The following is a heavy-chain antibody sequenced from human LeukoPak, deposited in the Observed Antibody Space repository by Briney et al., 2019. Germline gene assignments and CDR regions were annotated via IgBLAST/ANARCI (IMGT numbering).Heavy chain of an antibody. J-gene: IGHJ4*02. CDR1: GYTFTTYT. CDR3: ARGQPNRLLWVGESLSNISPFDY. V-gene: IGHV1-3*04. Sequence: GASVKVSCKASGYTFTTYTIHWVRQAPGQRLEWMGWINTGNGHTKYSQEFQDRVTITRDTSASTAYMELRSLRSDDTAVYYCARGQPNRLLWVGESLSNISPFDYWGQGTLVTVSS. CDR2: INTGNGHT. D-gene: IGHD3-10*01.